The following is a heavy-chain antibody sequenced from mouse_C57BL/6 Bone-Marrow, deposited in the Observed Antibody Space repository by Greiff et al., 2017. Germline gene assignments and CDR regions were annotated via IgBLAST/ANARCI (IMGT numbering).Heavy chain of an antibody. J-gene: IGHJ3*01. CDR3: KGGTTAQEKFAY. CDR1: GFNIKDDY. D-gene: IGHD3-2*02. CDR2: IDPENGDT. Sequence: VQLQQSGAELVRPGASVKLSCTASGFNIKDDYMHWVKQRPEQGLEWIGWIDPENGDTEYASKFQGKATMTADTSSNTAYLQLSSLTSEDTAVYYCKGGTTAQEKFAYWGQGTLVTVSA. V-gene: IGHV14-4*01.